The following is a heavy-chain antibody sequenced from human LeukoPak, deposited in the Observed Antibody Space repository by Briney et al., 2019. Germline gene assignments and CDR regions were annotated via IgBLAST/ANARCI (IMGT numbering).Heavy chain of an antibody. CDR2: IYYSGST. CDR1: GGSISSSSYY. V-gene: IGHV4-39*01. Sequence: PSETLSLTCTVSGGSISSSSYYWGWIRQPPGQGLEWIGSIYYSGSTYYNPSLKSRVTISVDTSKNQFSLKLSSVTAADTAVYYCARSAGEFWSGYYKGEYYFDYWGQGTLVTVSS. CDR3: ARSAGEFWSGYYKGEYYFDY. D-gene: IGHD3-3*01. J-gene: IGHJ4*02.